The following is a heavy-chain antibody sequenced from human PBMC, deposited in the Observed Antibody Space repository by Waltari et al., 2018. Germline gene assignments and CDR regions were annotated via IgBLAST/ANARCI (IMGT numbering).Heavy chain of an antibody. D-gene: IGHD4-17*01. Sequence: EVQLVESGGGLVQPWGSLRLSCAASGFTFSSYAMSWVRQAPGKGLEWVSAISGSGGSTYFLDSVKGRFTSSRDNSKNTLYLQMNSLRAEDTAVYYCAKSITTVTTHFDYWCQGTLVTVSS. CDR3: AKSITTVTTHFDY. CDR2: ISGSGGST. CDR1: GFTFSSYA. V-gene: IGHV3-23*04. J-gene: IGHJ4*02.